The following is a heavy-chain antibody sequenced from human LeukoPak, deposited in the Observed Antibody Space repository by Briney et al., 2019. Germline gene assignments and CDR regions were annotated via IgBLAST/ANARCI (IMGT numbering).Heavy chain of an antibody. CDR1: GFTLSSYS. D-gene: IGHD2-21*02. CDR3: ARRSYCGGDCYGSDAFDI. V-gene: IGHV3-21*01. J-gene: IGHJ3*02. Sequence: GGSPRLSCAASGFTLSSYSMNWVRQAPGKGLEWVSSISSSSTYLDYADSLKGRFTISRDNAKNSLYLQMNSLRAEDTAVYYCARRSYCGGDCYGSDAFDIWGQGTMVTVSS. CDR2: ISSSSTYL.